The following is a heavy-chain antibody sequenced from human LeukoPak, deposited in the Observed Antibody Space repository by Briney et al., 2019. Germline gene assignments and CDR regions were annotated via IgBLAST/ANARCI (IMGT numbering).Heavy chain of an antibody. D-gene: IGHD6-13*01. Sequence: ASVKVSCKASGYTFTSYDINWVRQATGQGLEWMGWMNPNSGNTGYAQRFQGRVTLTSNTSISTAYMELGSLRSEDTAVYYCAGGGASAAARRFDPWGQGTLVTVSS. CDR1: GYTFTSYD. J-gene: IGHJ5*02. V-gene: IGHV1-8*01. CDR3: AGGGASAAARRFDP. CDR2: MNPNSGNT.